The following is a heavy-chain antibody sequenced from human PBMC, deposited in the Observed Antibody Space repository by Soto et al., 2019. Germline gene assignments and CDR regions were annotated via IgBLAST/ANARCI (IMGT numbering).Heavy chain of an antibody. J-gene: IGHJ5*02. V-gene: IGHV1-2*02. CDR1: GYTFTGYY. CDR3: ARAYAARIAARRTWFDP. Sequence: ASVKVSCKASGYTFTGYYMHWVRQAPGQGLEWMGWINPNSGGTNYAQKFQGRVTMTRDTSISTAYMELSRLRSDDTAVYYCARAYAARIAARRTWFDPWGQGTLVTVYS. CDR2: INPNSGGT. D-gene: IGHD6-6*01.